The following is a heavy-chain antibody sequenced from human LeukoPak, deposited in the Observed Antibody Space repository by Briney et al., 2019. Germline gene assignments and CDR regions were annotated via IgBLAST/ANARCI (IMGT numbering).Heavy chain of an antibody. J-gene: IGHJ4*02. D-gene: IGHD5-24*01. V-gene: IGHV4-34*01. CDR2: IHASGGF. CDR3: ARGRDRSKAGDH. Sequence: SETLSLTCDVYGGSCDDYYCSWIRQPPGKGLEWIGEIHASGGFYYNSSLVILFTASIDRAKPHFSLMLASGTAPDTPSYYCARGRDRSKAGDHWGQGSLVTVSS. CDR1: GGSCDDYY.